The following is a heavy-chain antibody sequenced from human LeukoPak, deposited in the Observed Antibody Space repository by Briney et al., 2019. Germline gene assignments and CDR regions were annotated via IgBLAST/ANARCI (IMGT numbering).Heavy chain of an antibody. CDR2: VNSDGSWT. CDR1: GTSW. Sequence: GGPLRLSGAAPGTSWRTWARKAQGKGLVWVSHVNSDGSWTSHADSVKGRFTISKDNAKNTVYLQMNNLRTEDTAVYYCVSFYETNWGRGTLVTVSS. D-gene: IGHD2-2*01. CDR3: VSFYETN. J-gene: IGHJ4*02. V-gene: IGHV3-74*01.